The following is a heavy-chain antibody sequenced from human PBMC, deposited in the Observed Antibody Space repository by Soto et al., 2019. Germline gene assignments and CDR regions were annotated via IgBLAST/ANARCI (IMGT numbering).Heavy chain of an antibody. Sequence: QVQLVQSGVEVKKPGASVKVSCKASGYTFISHGISWVRQAPGQGLEWMGWISGKNGNTNYAQKLQGRVTLTTDTTTSTDYMELRSLRSDDTAVYYCARVSSSIVVVPDYGMDVWGQGTTVTFSS. CDR2: ISGKNGNT. CDR1: GYTFISHG. J-gene: IGHJ6*02. CDR3: ARVSSSIVVVPDYGMDV. D-gene: IGHD2-15*01. V-gene: IGHV1-18*04.